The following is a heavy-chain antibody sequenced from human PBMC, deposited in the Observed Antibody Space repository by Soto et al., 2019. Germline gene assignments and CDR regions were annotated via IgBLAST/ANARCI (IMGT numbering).Heavy chain of an antibody. V-gene: IGHV1-18*04. J-gene: IGHJ1*01. D-gene: IGHD6-19*01. Sequence: ASVKVSCSASGYTFTSYGISRVRQAPGQGLEWMGWISAYNGNTNYAQKLQGRVTMTTDTSTSTAYMELRSLRSDDTAVYYCAREVAVAGSLVYFQHWGQGTLVTVSS. CDR1: GYTFTSYG. CDR2: ISAYNGNT. CDR3: AREVAVAGSLVYFQH.